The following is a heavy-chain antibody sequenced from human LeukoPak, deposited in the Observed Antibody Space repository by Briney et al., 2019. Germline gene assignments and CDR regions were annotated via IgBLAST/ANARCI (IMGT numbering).Heavy chain of an antibody. J-gene: IGHJ4*02. CDR2: ITDSGDRT. CDR3: AKGGRGTYDY. D-gene: IGHD3-16*01. CDR1: GFTFSSYA. V-gene: IGHV3-23*01. Sequence: GGSLRLSCAASGFTFSSYAMTWVRQAPGKGLEWVSSITDSGDRTYFADSVKGRFTISRDNSKNTLYLQMNSLRAEDTAVYYCAKGGRGTYDYWGQGSLVSVSS.